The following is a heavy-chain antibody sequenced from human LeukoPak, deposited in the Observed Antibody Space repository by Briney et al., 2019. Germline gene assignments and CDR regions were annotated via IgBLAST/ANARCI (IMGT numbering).Heavy chain of an antibody. J-gene: IGHJ4*02. CDR3: ARHSRAYSSTSGTFEY. CDR1: GASISDYY. V-gene: IGHV4-59*08. Sequence: TSETLSLTCTVSGASISDYYWSWIRQPPGKGLEWSGYIYYTGSTKYNPSLESRVTISIDTSKNHLYLKLSSVTAADTAMYYCARHSRAYSSTSGTFEYWGQGTLVTVSS. CDR2: IYYTGST. D-gene: IGHD2-2*01.